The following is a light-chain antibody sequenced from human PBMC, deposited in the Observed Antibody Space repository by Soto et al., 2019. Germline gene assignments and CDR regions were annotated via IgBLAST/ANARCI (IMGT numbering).Light chain of an antibody. CDR2: GAS. CDR1: QSVSID. J-gene: IGKJ1*01. CDR3: QQYAKAPLT. Sequence: EIVMRQSPSTLAVSPGERATLSCRASQSVSIDLAWYQQTPGQAPRLLIYGASTRATGIPARFSASGSGTDFTLTISRLEPEDFAVYYCQQYAKAPLTFGQATNV. V-gene: IGKV3D-15*02.